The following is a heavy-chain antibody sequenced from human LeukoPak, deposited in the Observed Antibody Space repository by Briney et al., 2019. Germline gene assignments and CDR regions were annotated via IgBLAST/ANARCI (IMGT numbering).Heavy chain of an antibody. CDR2: INPNSGGT. CDR1: GYTFTGYY. V-gene: IGHV1-2*06. CDR3: ARDQEAFDY. J-gene: IGHJ4*02. Sequence: ASAKVSCKASGYTFTGYYMHWVRQAPGQGLEWMGRINPNSGGTNYAQKFQGRVTVTRDTSTSTVHMELSGLRSEDTAVYYCARDQEAFDYWGQGTLVTVSS.